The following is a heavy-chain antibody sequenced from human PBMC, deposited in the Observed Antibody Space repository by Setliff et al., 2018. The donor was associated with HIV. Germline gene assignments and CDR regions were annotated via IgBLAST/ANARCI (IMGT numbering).Heavy chain of an antibody. CDR2: VFYGGGTTH. J-gene: IGHJ4*02. D-gene: IGHD1-20*01. CDR1: GVSVIGYY. CDR3: ARDPYNTGRNDY. V-gene: IGHV4-59*02. Sequence: SETLSLTCSVSGVSVIGYYWTWMRQPPGKGLEWIANVFYGGGTTHNYNPSLKSRATISIDASKNLLSLSLSSVAAADTAVYYCARDPYNTGRNDYWGQGALVTSPQ.